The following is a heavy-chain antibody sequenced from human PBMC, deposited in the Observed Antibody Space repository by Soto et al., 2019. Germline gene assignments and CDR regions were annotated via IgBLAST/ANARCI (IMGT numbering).Heavy chain of an antibody. J-gene: IGHJ3*02. CDR2: IYYSGST. Sequence: SETLSLTCTVSGDSINNYYWSWIRQPPGKGLEWIGYIYYSGSTNYNPSLKSRITISVDTSKNQFSLKSSSVTAAGTAVYYCAKGGSMVREYDAFYICVQGTMGT. CDR1: GDSINNYY. D-gene: IGHD3-10*01. V-gene: IGHV4-59*01. CDR3: AKGGSMVREYDAFYI.